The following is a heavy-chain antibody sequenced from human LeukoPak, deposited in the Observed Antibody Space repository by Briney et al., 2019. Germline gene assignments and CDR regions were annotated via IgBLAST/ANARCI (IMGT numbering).Heavy chain of an antibody. CDR2: IYYSGST. CDR1: GGSISSGDYY. Sequence: SETLSLTCTVSGGSISSGDYYWSWIRQPPGKGLEWIGYIYYSGSTYYNPSLKSRVTISVDTSKNQFSLKLSSVTAADTAVYYCARTDIVVVPAGSYYFDYWGQGTLVTVSS. V-gene: IGHV4-30-4*01. CDR3: ARTDIVVVPAGSYYFDY. J-gene: IGHJ4*02. D-gene: IGHD2-2*01.